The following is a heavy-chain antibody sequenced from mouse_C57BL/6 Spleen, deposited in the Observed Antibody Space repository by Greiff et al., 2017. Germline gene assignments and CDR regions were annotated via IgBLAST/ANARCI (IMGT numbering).Heavy chain of an antibody. CDR2: IDPSDSET. CDR3: ARDWDGYLFAY. J-gene: IGHJ3*01. V-gene: IGHV1-52*01. CDR1: GYTFTSYW. D-gene: IGHD2-3*01. Sequence: VKLQQPGAELVRPGSSVKLSCKASGYTFTSYWMHWVKQRPIQGLEWIGNIDPSDSETHYNQKFKDKATLTVDKSSSTAYMQLSSLTSEYSAVDYCARDWDGYLFAYWGQGTLVTVSA.